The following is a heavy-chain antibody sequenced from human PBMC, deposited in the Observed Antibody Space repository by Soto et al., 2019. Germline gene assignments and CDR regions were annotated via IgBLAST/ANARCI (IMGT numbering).Heavy chain of an antibody. D-gene: IGHD6-19*01. CDR2: ISSSGSTI. J-gene: IGHJ6*02. CDR3: ARDGLDRDSGWAYYYYGMDV. Sequence: GGSLRLSCAASGFTFSSYEMNWVRQAPGKGLEWVSYISSSGSTIYYADSVKGRFTISRDNAKNSLYLQMNSLRAEDTAVYYCARDGLDRDSGWAYYYYGMDVWGQGTTVTVSS. V-gene: IGHV3-48*03. CDR1: GFTFSSYE.